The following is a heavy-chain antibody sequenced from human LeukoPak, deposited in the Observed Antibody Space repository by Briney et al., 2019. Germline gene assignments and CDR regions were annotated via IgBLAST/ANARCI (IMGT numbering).Heavy chain of an antibody. J-gene: IGHJ6*02. CDR1: GFTFTSSA. Sequence: GTSVKVSCKASGFTFTSSAMQWVRQARGQRLEWIGWIVVGSGNTNYAQKFQERVTITRDMSTSTAYMELSSLRSEDTAVYYCAAEGRITMVRGPWDVWGQGTTVTVSS. CDR3: AAEGRITMVRGPWDV. D-gene: IGHD3-10*01. V-gene: IGHV1-58*02. CDR2: IVVGSGNT.